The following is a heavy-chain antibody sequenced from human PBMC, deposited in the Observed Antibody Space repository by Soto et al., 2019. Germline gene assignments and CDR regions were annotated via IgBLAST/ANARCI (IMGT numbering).Heavy chain of an antibody. CDR2: IHAGDFYI. CDR3: ARDLYDRSLDY. V-gene: IGHV1-3*01. CDR1: GYSFTGYG. J-gene: IGHJ4*02. D-gene: IGHD3-3*01. Sequence: QVQLVQSGAEVKKPGASVTISCKASGYSFTGYGMHWVRQAPGQGLEWPGQIHAGDFYIQYSENFRGRVTITRDTSANVDYLEVSSLISEDTALYYCARDLYDRSLDYWGQGTLVTVSS.